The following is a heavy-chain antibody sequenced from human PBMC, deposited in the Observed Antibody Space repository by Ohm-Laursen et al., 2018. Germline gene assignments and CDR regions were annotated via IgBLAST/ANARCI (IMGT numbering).Heavy chain of an antibody. D-gene: IGHD2-2*01. CDR2: ISAYNGNT. V-gene: IGHV1-18*01. CDR1: GYTFTSYD. J-gene: IGHJ6*02. Sequence: ASVKVSCKASGYTFTSYDINWVRQAPGQGLEWMGWISAYNGNTNYAQKLQGRVTMTTDTSTSTAYMELRSLRSDDTAVYYCARDDVVVVPAAPYFYGMDVWGHGTTVTVSS. CDR3: ARDDVVVVPAAPYFYGMDV.